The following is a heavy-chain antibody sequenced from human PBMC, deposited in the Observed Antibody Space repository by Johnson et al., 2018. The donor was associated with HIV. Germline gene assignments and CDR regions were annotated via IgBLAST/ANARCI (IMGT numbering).Heavy chain of an antibody. J-gene: IGHJ3*02. Sequence: QVQLVESGGGLVQPGGSLRLSCAASGFTFSSYAMHWVRQAPGKGLEWVAVISYDGSNKYYADSVRGRFTISRDNSKNSLYLQMNSLRAEDTAVYYCAREGGAAAPDAFDIWGQGTMVTVSS. CDR2: ISYDGSNK. CDR1: GFTFSSYA. CDR3: AREGGAAAPDAFDI. D-gene: IGHD2-2*01. V-gene: IGHV3-30*04.